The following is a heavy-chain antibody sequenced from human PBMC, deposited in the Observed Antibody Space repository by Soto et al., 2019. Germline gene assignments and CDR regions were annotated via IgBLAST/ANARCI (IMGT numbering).Heavy chain of an antibody. Sequence: SQTLSLTCAISGDSVSSNSAAWNWIRQSPSRGLEWLGRTYYRSKWYNEYAVSVKSRITINPDTSRNQFSLQLNSVTPEDTAVYYCARDFIAARPNYFDYWGQGTLVTVSS. CDR1: GDSVSSNSAA. J-gene: IGHJ4*02. D-gene: IGHD6-6*01. CDR3: ARDFIAARPNYFDY. V-gene: IGHV6-1*01. CDR2: TYYRSKWYN.